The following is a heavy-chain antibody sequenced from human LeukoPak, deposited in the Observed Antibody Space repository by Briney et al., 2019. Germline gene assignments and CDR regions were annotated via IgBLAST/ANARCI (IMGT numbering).Heavy chain of an antibody. CDR2: ISYDGSNK. CDR1: GFTFSSYG. D-gene: IGHD4-23*01. CDR3: AKISRTVVTPHY. Sequence: GRSLRLSCAASGFTFSSYGMHWVRQAPGKGLEWVAVISYDGSNKYYADSVKGRFTISRDNSKNTLYLQINSLRAEDTAVYYCAKISRTVVTPHYWGQGTLVTVSS. V-gene: IGHV3-30*18. J-gene: IGHJ4*02.